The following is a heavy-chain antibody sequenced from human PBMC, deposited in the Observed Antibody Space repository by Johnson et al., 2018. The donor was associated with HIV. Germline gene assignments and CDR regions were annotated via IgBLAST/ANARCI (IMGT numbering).Heavy chain of an antibody. V-gene: IGHV3-30*04. CDR3: ARYSSSSSFDI. Sequence: QVQLVESGGGLVKPGGSLRLSCAASGFTFSSYAMHWVRQAPGKGLEWVAVISYDGSNKYYADSVKGRFTISRDNSKNTLYLQMNSLRAEDTAVYYCARYSSSSSFDIWGQGTMVTVSS. D-gene: IGHD6-6*01. CDR1: GFTFSSYA. J-gene: IGHJ3*02. CDR2: ISYDGSNK.